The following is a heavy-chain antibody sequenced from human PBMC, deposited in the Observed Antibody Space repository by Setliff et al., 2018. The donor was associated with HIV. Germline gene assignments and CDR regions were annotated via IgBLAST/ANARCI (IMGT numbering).Heavy chain of an antibody. CDR3: ARGHVVGTSRSFDL. D-gene: IGHD2-15*01. V-gene: IGHV4-61*09. CDR1: GASIRSGLNY. Sequence: SETLSLTCSVSGASIRSGLNYWTWIRQPAGKGLEWIGHIYSGGTTNYNPSLKRRVAISVDMSKNHFSLSLTTVSAADTAVYYCARGHVVGTSRSFDLWGRGNLVTVSS. J-gene: IGHJ4*01. CDR2: IYSGGTT.